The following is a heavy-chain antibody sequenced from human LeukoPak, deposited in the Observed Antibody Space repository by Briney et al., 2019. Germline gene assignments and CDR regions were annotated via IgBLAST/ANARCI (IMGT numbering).Heavy chain of an antibody. CDR1: GYTFTAYY. V-gene: IGHV1-2*02. D-gene: IGHD3-10*01. CDR2: VRPNSGGT. J-gene: IGHJ6*03. Sequence: ASVKVSCKTSGYTFTAYYMHWVRQAPGQGLEWMGWVRPNSGGTKYSQKFQGRVTMTRDTSINTAYVELDRLRSDDTAVYYCARDDDYGSGTYMDVWGKGTTVTVSS. CDR3: ARDDDYGSGTYMDV.